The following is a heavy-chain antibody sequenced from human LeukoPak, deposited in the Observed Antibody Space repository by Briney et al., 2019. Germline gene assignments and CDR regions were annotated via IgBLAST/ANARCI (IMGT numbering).Heavy chain of an antibody. D-gene: IGHD3-22*01. V-gene: IGHV4-30-4*01. Sequence: SETLSLTCTVSGGSISSGDYYWSWIRQPQGKGLEWIGYIYYSGSTYYNPSLKSRVTISVDTSKNQFSLKLSSVTAADTAVYYCASYDSSGYGAFDIWGQGTMVTVSS. CDR1: GGSISSGDYY. CDR3: ASYDSSGYGAFDI. J-gene: IGHJ3*02. CDR2: IYYSGST.